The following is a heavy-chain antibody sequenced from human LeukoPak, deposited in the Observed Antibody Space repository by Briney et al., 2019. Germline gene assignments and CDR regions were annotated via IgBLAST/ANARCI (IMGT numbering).Heavy chain of an antibody. Sequence: PGGSLRLSCAAAGFTFSNYAMTWVRRAPGKGLEWVSVISDSGGSTYYADSVKGRFTISRDISKNTLYLQMNSLRAEDTAVYYCAKELLTGIGGAKGYFDYWGQGTLVTVSS. CDR3: AKELLTGIGGAKGYFDY. D-gene: IGHD1-26*01. V-gene: IGHV3-23*01. CDR1: GFTFSNYA. J-gene: IGHJ4*02. CDR2: ISDSGGST.